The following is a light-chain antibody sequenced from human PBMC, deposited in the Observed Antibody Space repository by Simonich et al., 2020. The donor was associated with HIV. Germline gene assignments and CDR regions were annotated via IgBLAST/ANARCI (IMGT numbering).Light chain of an antibody. CDR3: QSYDSSLSGVV. J-gene: IGLJ2*01. V-gene: IGLV1-40*01. CDR2: GNS. Sequence: QSVLTQPPSVSVAPGQRVTISCTGSSSNIGAGYDVHWYQQLPGKAPKLLIYGNSNRPAGVPDRFSGSKSGTSASLAITGLQAKDEADYYCQSYDSSLSGVVFGGGTKLTVL. CDR1: SSNIGAGYD.